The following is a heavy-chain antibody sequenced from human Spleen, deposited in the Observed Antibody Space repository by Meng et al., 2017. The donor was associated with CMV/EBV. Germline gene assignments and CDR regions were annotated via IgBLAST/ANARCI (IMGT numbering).Heavy chain of an antibody. CDR2: ISSTSTTI. J-gene: IGHJ6*02. V-gene: IGHV3-11*01. CDR1: GFNLREYY. CDR3: ARASVAAAGFRDYYGMDV. D-gene: IGHD6-13*01. Sequence: GESLKISCAASGFNLREYYMSWIRQAPGKGLEWVSYISSTSTTISYVDSVKGRFTISRDNAKNSLYLQMNSLRAEDTAVYYCARASVAAAGFRDYYGMDVWGQGTTVTVSS.